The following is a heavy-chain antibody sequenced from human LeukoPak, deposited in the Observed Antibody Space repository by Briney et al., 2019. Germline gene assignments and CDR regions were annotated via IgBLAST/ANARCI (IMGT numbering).Heavy chain of an antibody. CDR1: GGSFSGYY. Sequence: SETLSLTCAVYGGSFSGYYWSWIRQPPGKGLEWIGYIYYSGSTNYNPSLKSRVTISVDTSKNQFSLKLSSVTAADTAVYYCARVPDSTYCSSTRGQCYYYYGMDVWGQGTTVTVSS. V-gene: IGHV4-59*01. CDR2: IYYSGST. J-gene: IGHJ6*02. CDR3: ARVPDSTYCSSTRGQCYYYYGMDV. D-gene: IGHD2-2*01.